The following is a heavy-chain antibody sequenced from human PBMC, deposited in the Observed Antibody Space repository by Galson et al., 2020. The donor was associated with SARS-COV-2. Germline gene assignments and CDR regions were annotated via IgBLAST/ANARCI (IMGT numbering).Heavy chain of an antibody. CDR1: GFTFSSYW. CDR3: ARGDMRSEYFDY. CDR2: IDSEGSST. J-gene: IGHJ4*02. V-gene: IGHV3-74*01. Sequence: GGSLRPSCAASGFTFSSYWMHWVRQAPGKGLVWVSRIDSEGSSTSYAASVKGRFPISGDDAKNTLYLHMSSLRAEDRAVNYCARGDMRSEYFDYWGQGTLVTVSS. D-gene: IGHD3-3*01.